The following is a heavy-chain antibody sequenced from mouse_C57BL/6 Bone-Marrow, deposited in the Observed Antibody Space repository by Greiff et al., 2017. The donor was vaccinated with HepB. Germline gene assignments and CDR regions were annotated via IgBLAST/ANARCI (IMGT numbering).Heavy chain of an antibody. CDR1: GYTFTSYW. D-gene: IGHD2-4*01. CDR3: TRRGIYDYALYY. Sequence: VQLQQPGAELVKPGASVKLSCKASGYTFTSYWMHWVKQRPGQGLEWIEMIHPNSGSTNYNEKFKSKATLTVDKSSSTAYMQLSSLTSEDSAVYYCTRRGIYDYALYYWGQGTTLTVSS. CDR2: IHPNSGST. V-gene: IGHV1-64*01. J-gene: IGHJ2*01.